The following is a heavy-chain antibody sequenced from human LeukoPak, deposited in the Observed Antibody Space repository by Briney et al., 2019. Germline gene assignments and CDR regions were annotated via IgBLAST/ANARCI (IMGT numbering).Heavy chain of an antibody. CDR1: GGSFSGYY. Sequence: SETLSLTCAVYGGSFSGYYWSWIRQPPGKGLEWIGEINHSGSTNYNPSLKSRVTISVDTSKNQFSLKLSSVTAADTAVYYCARGKKRSGCSTPSCYASSYYYYYMDVWGKGTTVTVSS. J-gene: IGHJ6*03. V-gene: IGHV4-34*01. CDR2: INHSGST. D-gene: IGHD2-2*01. CDR3: ARGKKRSGCSTPSCYASSYYYYYMDV.